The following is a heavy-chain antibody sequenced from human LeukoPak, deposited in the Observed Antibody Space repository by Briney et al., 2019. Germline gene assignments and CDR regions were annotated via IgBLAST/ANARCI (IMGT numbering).Heavy chain of an antibody. J-gene: IGHJ6*03. Sequence: PGGSLRLSCPASGFTFSGYWMTWVRQAPGKGLEWVANIKQDGSEKHYVDSVRGRFTISRENAKNSLYLQMNSLRAEDTAVYYCARDFYYYIDVWGKGTTVTVSS. CDR3: ARDFYYYIDV. CDR2: IKQDGSEK. CDR1: GFTFSGYW. V-gene: IGHV3-7*01.